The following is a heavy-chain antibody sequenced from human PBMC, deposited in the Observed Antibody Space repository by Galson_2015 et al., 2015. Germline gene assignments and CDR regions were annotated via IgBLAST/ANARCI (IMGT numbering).Heavy chain of an antibody. Sequence: SVKVSCKASGYTFTSYPTHWVRQAPGQRLEWMGWINAGNGNTKYSQKFQGRVTITRDTSASTAYMELSSLRSEDTAVYYCARSIVVDMPFDYWGQGTLVTVSS. CDR1: GYTFTSYP. V-gene: IGHV1-3*01. J-gene: IGHJ4*02. CDR3: ARSIVVDMPFDY. CDR2: INAGNGNT. D-gene: IGHD3-22*01.